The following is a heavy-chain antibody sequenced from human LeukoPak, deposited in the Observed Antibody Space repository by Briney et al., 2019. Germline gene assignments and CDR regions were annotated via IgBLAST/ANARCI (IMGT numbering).Heavy chain of an antibody. J-gene: IGHJ4*02. CDR2: ISYDGSIN. V-gene: IGHV3-30*04. Sequence: GGSLRLSCAASGFTFNSYAVHWVRQAPGKGLEWVAVISYDGSINFYTASVKGRFTISRDNSKNTLYLQMNSLRIDDTALYFCARDRRYCSGGSCYFDYFFDYWGQGTLVTVSS. CDR1: GFTFNSYA. D-gene: IGHD2-15*01. CDR3: ARDRRYCSGGSCYFDYFFDY.